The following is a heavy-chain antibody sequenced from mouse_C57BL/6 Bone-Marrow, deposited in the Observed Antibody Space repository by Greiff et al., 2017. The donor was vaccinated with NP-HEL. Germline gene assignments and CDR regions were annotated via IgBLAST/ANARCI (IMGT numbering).Heavy chain of an antibody. D-gene: IGHD1-1*01. V-gene: IGHV1-64*01. CDR3: ARERKFITTVDWFAY. CDR2: IHPNSGST. Sequence: VQLQQPGAELVKPGASVKLSCKASGYTFTSYWMHWVKQRPGQGLEWIGMIHPNSGSTNYNEKFKSKATLTVDKSSSTAYMQLSSLTSEDSAVYYCARERKFITTVDWFAYWGQGTLVTVSA. CDR1: GYTFTSYW. J-gene: IGHJ3*01.